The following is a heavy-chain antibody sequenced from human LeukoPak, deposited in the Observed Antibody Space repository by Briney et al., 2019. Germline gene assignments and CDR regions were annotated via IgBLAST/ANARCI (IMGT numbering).Heavy chain of an antibody. V-gene: IGHV4-59*01. CDR3: ARASGGYYNNWFDP. CDR2: IYYSGST. Sequence: PETLSLTCTVSGGSLSTYYWSWIRQPPGKGLEWMGYIYYSGSTNYNPSLKSRVTMSVDTSMNQFSLKLSSVTAADTAVYYCARASGGYYNNWFDPWGQGTLVTVSS. CDR1: GGSLSTYY. D-gene: IGHD3-22*01. J-gene: IGHJ5*02.